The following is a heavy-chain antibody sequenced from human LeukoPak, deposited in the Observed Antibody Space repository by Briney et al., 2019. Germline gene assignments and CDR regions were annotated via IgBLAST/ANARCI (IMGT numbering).Heavy chain of an antibody. CDR3: ASDGGVRGIIMYYFDY. D-gene: IGHD3-10*01. CDR1: GYTFTDYY. CDR2: INPNSGGT. J-gene: IGHJ4*02. Sequence: SVKVSCKASGYTFTDYYMHWVRQAPGQGLEWMGWINPNSGGTNSAQQFQGRVTLTRDTSISTAYMELSRLRSDDTAVYYCASDGGVRGIIMYYFDYWGQGTLVTVSS. V-gene: IGHV1-2*02.